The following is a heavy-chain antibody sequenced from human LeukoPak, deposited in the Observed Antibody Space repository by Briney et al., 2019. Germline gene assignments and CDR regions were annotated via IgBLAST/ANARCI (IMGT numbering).Heavy chain of an antibody. V-gene: IGHV3-53*01. Sequence: GGSLRLSCAASGFTVSSNYMSWVRQAPGKGLEWVSVIYSGGSTYYADSVKGRFTISRDNSKNTLYLQMNSLRAEDTAVYYCARAIMGIAAADYWGQGTLVTVSS. J-gene: IGHJ4*02. CDR1: GFTVSSNY. CDR2: IYSGGST. D-gene: IGHD6-13*01. CDR3: ARAIMGIAAADY.